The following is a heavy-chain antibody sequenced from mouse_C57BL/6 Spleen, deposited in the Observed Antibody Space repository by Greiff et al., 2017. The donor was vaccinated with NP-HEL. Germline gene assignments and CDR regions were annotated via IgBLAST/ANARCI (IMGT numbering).Heavy chain of an antibody. CDR1: GFTFSDYG. V-gene: IGHV5-17*01. D-gene: IGHD2-5*01. J-gene: IGHJ3*01. CDR3: ARHYSNYGFAY. CDR2: ISSGSSTI. Sequence: EVKLVESGGGLVKPGGSLKLSCAASGFTFSDYGMHWVRQAPEKGLEWVAYISSGSSTIYYAATVKGRFTISRDKAKNTLFLQMTSLRSEDTAMYYCARHYSNYGFAYWGQGTLVTVSA.